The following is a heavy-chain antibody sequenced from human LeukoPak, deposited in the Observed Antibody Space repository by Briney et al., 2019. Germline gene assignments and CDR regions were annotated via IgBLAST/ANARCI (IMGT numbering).Heavy chain of an antibody. D-gene: IGHD6-13*01. CDR3: AKALEMIAATSFDY. CDR1: GFTFSSYA. J-gene: IGHJ4*02. V-gene: IGHV3-23*01. CDR2: ISGSGGST. Sequence: GGSLRLSCAASGFTFSSYAMSWVRQAPGKGLEWVSTISGSGGSTYYADSVKGRFTISRDNSRSMLYLQMNSLRTEDTAVYYCAKALEMIAATSFDYWCQGTLVTVSS.